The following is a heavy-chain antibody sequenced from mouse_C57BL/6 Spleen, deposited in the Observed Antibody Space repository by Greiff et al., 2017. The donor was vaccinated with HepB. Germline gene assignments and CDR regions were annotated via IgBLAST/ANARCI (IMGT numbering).Heavy chain of an antibody. CDR3: AKGRSYGSSYDYFDY. CDR2: INPSTGGT. D-gene: IGHD1-1*01. V-gene: IGHV1-42*01. CDR1: GYSFTGYY. Sequence: EVQLQQSGPELVKPGASVKISCKASGYSFTGYYMNWVKQSPEKSLEWIGEINPSTGGTTYNQKFKAKATLTVDKSSSTAYMQLKSLTSEDSAVYYCAKGRSYGSSYDYFDYWGQGTTLTVSS. J-gene: IGHJ2*01.